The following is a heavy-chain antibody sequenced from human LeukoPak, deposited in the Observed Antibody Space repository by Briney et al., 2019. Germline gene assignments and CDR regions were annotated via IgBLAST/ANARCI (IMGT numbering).Heavy chain of an antibody. J-gene: IGHJ5*02. V-gene: IGHV4-38-2*02. Sequence: SETLSLTCTVSGYSISSGYYWGWIRQPPGKGLEWIGRIYPSGSTYYYPSLKSRVTISLDTSKNQFSLKLSSVTAADTAVYYCARAYFSSWYMNWFDPWGQGTLVTVSS. D-gene: IGHD6-13*01. CDR1: GYSISSGYY. CDR2: IYPSGST. CDR3: ARAYFSSWYMNWFDP.